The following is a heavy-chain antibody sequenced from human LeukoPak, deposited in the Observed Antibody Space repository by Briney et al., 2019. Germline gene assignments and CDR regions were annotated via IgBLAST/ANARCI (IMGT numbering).Heavy chain of an antibody. J-gene: IGHJ4*02. D-gene: IGHD3-3*01. Sequence: ASVKVSCKASGYTFTGYYMHWVRQAPGQGLEWMGWINPNSGGTNYAQKFQGRVTMTRDTSISTAYMELSRLRSDDTAVYYCARPPTQNYEGYFDYWGQGTLVTVSS. CDR1: GYTFTGYY. CDR3: ARPPTQNYEGYFDY. CDR2: INPNSGGT. V-gene: IGHV1-2*02.